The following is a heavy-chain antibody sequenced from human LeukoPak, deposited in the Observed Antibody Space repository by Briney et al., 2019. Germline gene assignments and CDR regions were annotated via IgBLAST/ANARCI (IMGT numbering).Heavy chain of an antibody. CDR2: IYYSGST. CDR1: GGSISSYY. V-gene: IGHV4-59*01. Sequence: SETLSLTCTVSGGSISSYYWSWTRQPPGKGLEWIGYIYYSGSTNYNPSLKSRVTISVDTSKNQFSLKLSSVTAADTAVYYCARVIGSTVTTYYYYMDVWGKGTTVTVSS. D-gene: IGHD4-11*01. CDR3: ARVIGSTVTTYYYYMDV. J-gene: IGHJ6*03.